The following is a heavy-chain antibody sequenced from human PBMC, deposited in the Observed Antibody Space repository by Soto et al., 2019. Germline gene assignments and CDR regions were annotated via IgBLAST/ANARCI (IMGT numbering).Heavy chain of an antibody. Sequence: QLQLQESGPGLVKPSETLSLTCTVSGGSISSSSYYWGWIRQPPGKGLEWIGIIYYSGSTYYNPSLKSRVTISVAPSKDQFSLKLSSVTAADTAVYYCARHTVAGAYFDYWGQGTLVTVSS. D-gene: IGHD6-19*01. CDR2: IYYSGST. J-gene: IGHJ4*02. CDR1: GGSISSSSYY. CDR3: ARHTVAGAYFDY. V-gene: IGHV4-39*01.